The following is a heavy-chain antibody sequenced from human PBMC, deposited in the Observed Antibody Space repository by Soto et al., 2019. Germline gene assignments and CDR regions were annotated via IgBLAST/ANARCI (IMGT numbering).Heavy chain of an antibody. V-gene: IGHV1-2*04. CDR3: ARSVAGRGVYYYYGMDV. CDR1: GYTFTGYY. D-gene: IGHD6-19*01. J-gene: IGHJ6*02. Sequence: QVQLVQSGAEVKKPGASVKVSCKASGYTFTGYYMHWVRQAPGQGLEWMGWINPNSGGTNYAQKFQGWVTMTRDTSISTAYMELSRLRSYDTAVYYCARSVAGRGVYYYYGMDVWGQGTTVTVSS. CDR2: INPNSGGT.